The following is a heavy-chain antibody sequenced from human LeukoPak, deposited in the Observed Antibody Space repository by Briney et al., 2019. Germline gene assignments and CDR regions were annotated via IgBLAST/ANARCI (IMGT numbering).Heavy chain of an antibody. Sequence: ASETLSLTCTVSSGSISSYYWSWIRQPAGKGLEWIGRIYTSGSTNYNPSLKSRVTMSVDTSKNQFSLKLSSVTAADTAVYYCARVGYDFWFDPWGQGTLVTVSS. CDR1: SGSISSYY. V-gene: IGHV4-4*07. D-gene: IGHD5-12*01. J-gene: IGHJ5*02. CDR2: IYTSGST. CDR3: ARVGYDFWFDP.